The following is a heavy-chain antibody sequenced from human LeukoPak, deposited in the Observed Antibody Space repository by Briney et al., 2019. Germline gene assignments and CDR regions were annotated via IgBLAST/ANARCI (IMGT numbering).Heavy chain of an antibody. CDR2: IYTSGST. D-gene: IGHD3-22*01. CDR1: GGSISSGSYY. CDR3: ARERHYYDSSGQTEYYFDY. J-gene: IGHJ4*02. V-gene: IGHV4-61*02. Sequence: SETPSLTCTVSGGSISSGSYYWSWIRQPAGKGLEWIGRIYTSGSTNYNPSLKSRVTISVDTSKNQFSLKLSSVTAADTAVYYCARERHYYDSSGQTEYYFDYWGQGTLVTVSS.